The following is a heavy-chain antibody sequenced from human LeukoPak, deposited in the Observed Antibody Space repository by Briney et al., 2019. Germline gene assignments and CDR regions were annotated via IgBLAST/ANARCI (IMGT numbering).Heavy chain of an antibody. D-gene: IGHD6-13*01. CDR2: INPNSGGT. CDR1: GYTFTGYY. J-gene: IGHJ6*03. V-gene: IGHV1-2*02. CDR3: ARVAYSSSWYQVHYMDV. Sequence: ASVKVSYKASGYTFTGYYMHWVRQAPGQGLEWMGWINPNSGGTNYAQKFQGRVTMTRDTSISTAYMELSRLRSDDTAVYYCARVAYSSSWYQVHYMDVWGKGTAVTVSS.